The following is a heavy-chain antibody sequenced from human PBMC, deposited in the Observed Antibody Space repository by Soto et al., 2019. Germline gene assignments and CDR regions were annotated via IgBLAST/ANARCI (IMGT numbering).Heavy chain of an antibody. CDR2: VFHNERT. Sequence: QVQLQESGPGLVRPSQTLSLTCTVSGGSMSNSYYYWSWVRQTPGKGLEWIGHVFHNERTYYNPSLKGRVGILVDTSRNQFSLNLNSMTVADAAVYYCARWVEVSLDYFDSWGQGIPVTVSS. D-gene: IGHD1-1*01. V-gene: IGHV4-30-4*01. CDR3: ARWVEVSLDYFDS. CDR1: GGSMSNSYYY. J-gene: IGHJ4*02.